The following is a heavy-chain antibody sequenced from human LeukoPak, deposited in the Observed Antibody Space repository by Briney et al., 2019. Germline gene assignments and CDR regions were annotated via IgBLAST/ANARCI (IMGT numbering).Heavy chain of an antibody. CDR2: ISSSGSTI. CDR1: GFTFSDYY. Sequence: GGSLRLSCAASGFTFSDYYMSWIRQAPGKGLGWVSYISSSGSTIYYADSVKGRFTISRDNAKNSLYLQMNSLRAEDTAVYYCASPLITGTTFDYWGQGTLVTVSS. J-gene: IGHJ4*02. D-gene: IGHD1-7*01. CDR3: ASPLITGTTFDY. V-gene: IGHV3-11*01.